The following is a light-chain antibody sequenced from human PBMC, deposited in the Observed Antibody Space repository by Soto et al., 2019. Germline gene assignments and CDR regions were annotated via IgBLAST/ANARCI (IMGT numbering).Light chain of an antibody. CDR2: EDN. Sequence: LTQPHSVSESPGKTVIISCTRSSGSIANNYVQWYQQRPGSAPTTVIYEDNQRPSGVPDRFSGSIDTSSNSASLTISGLKTEDEADYYCQSYDSSNQVFGGGTQLTVL. CDR1: SGSIANNY. J-gene: IGLJ2*01. CDR3: QSYDSSNQV. V-gene: IGLV6-57*04.